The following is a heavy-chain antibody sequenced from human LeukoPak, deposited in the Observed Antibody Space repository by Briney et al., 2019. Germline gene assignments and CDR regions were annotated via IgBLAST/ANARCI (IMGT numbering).Heavy chain of an antibody. CDR1: GGSISSGDCY. D-gene: IGHD3-22*01. CDR2: VHYSGST. CDR3: ARVTMIVHYYFDY. V-gene: IGHV4-31*03. J-gene: IGHJ4*02. Sequence: PSETLSLTCSVSGGSISSGDCYWNWIRQPPGKGLEWIGYVHYSGSTYYNPSLKSRVTISVDTSKNQFSLKLSSVAAADTAVYYCARVTMIVHYYFDYWGQGTLVTVSS.